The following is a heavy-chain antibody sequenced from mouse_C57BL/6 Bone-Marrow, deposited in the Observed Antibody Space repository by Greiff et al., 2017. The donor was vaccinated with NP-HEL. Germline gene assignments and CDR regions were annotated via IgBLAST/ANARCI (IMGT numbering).Heavy chain of an antibody. J-gene: IGHJ3*01. D-gene: IGHD2-4*01. Sequence: EVQRVESGGDLVKPGGSLKLSCAASGFPFSSYGLSWVRQTPDKRLEWVATISSGGSYTYYPARVNGRFTISRDNAKNTLYLQMSSLKSEDTAMYYCASPYDYDVAWFAYWGQGTLVTVSA. CDR3: ASPYDYDVAWFAY. CDR2: ISSGGSYT. CDR1: GFPFSSYG. V-gene: IGHV5-6*01.